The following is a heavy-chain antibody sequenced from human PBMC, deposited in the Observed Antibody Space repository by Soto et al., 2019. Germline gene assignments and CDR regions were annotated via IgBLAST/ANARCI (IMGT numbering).Heavy chain of an antibody. CDR1: GGSISSYY. J-gene: IGHJ6*03. CDR2: IYYSGST. CDR3: ARDRSALYMDV. Sequence: PSETLSLTCTVSGGSISSYYWSWIRQPPGKGLEWIGYIYYSGSTNYNPSLKSRVTISVDTSKNQFSLKLSSVTAADTAVYYCARDRSALYMDVWGKGTTVTVSS. V-gene: IGHV4-59*01.